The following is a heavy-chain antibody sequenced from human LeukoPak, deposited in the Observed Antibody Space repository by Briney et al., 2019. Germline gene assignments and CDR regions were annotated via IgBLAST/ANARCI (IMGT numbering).Heavy chain of an antibody. CDR2: IIPIFGTA. D-gene: IGHD3-22*01. CDR3: ARGGYYYDSSGYYHFDY. CDR1: GGTFSSYA. J-gene: IGHJ4*02. V-gene: IGHV1-69*05. Sequence: GASVTVSCKASGGTFSSYAISWVRQAPGQGLEWMGGIIPIFGTANYAQKFQGRVTITTDESTSTAYMELSSLRSEDTAVYYCARGGYYYDSSGYYHFDYWGQGTLVTVSS.